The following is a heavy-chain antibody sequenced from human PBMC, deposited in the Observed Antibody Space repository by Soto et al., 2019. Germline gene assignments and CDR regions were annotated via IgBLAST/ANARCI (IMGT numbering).Heavy chain of an antibody. D-gene: IGHD3-10*01. V-gene: IGHV3-74*01. CDR1: GFTFSSYW. CDR2: INSDGSST. J-gene: IGHJ4*02. CDR3: ATDLTMVRGVNITTNDY. Sequence: EVQLVESGGGLVQPGGSLRLSCAASGFTFSSYWMHWVRQAPGKGLVWVSRINSDGSSTSYADSVKGRFTISRDNAKNTLYLQMNSLRAEDTAVYYCATDLTMVRGVNITTNDYWGQGTLVTVSS.